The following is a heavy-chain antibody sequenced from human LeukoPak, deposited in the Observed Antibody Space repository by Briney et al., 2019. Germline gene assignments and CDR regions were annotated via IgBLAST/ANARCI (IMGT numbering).Heavy chain of an antibody. J-gene: IGHJ6*02. D-gene: IGHD2-2*01. CDR1: GFTFSSYW. CDR3: AREQVVVGRGYYGMDV. V-gene: IGHV3-7*01. Sequence: GGSLRLSCAASGFTFSSYWMSWVRQVPGKGLEWVANIKQDGSEKNYVDSVKGRFTISRDNSMNTLYLQMNSLRVDDTAVYYCAREQVVVGRGYYGMDVWGQGTTVTVSS. CDR2: IKQDGSEK.